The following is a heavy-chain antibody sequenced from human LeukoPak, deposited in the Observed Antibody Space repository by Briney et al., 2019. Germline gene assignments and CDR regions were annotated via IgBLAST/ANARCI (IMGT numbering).Heavy chain of an antibody. CDR1: GGSIRSSYYY. CDR2: IYDSGST. V-gene: IGHV4-39*07. D-gene: IGHD4-17*01. CDR3: ARVRTTVTTRGAFDI. J-gene: IGHJ3*02. Sequence: SETLSLTCTVSGGSIRSSYYYWGWIRQPPGKGLEWIGSIYDSGSTNYNPSLKSRVTISVDTSKNQFSLKLSSVTAADTAVYYCARVRTTVTTRGAFDIWGQGTMVTVSS.